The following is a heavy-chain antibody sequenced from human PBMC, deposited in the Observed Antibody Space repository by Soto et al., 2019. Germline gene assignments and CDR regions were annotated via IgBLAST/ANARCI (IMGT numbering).Heavy chain of an antibody. J-gene: IGHJ1*01. Sequence: EVQLLESGGGLVQPGGSLKLSCAASEFTFSSYAMSWVRQAPGKGLEWVSGISGTGRVTKYAESVKGRFTISRDNPKSTLFLQMNSLRPEDTAVYYCEKDVHYDIATGIEYFHRWGQGTLVTVSS. CDR3: EKDVHYDIATGIEYFHR. V-gene: IGHV3-23*01. D-gene: IGHD3-9*01. CDR2: ISGTGRVT. CDR1: EFTFSSYA.